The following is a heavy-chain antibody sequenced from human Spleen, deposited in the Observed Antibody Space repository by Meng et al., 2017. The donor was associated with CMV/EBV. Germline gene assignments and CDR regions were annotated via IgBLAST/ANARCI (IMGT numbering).Heavy chain of an antibody. Sequence: GESLKISCAASGFTFSDARMNWVRQAPGKGLEWVGRIKSKTDGGTTDYAASVKGRFTISRDDSKSIAYLQMNSLKTEDTAMFYCTRLIAIPSAIDYWGQGTLVTVSS. CDR1: GFTFSDAR. D-gene: IGHD2-2*01. V-gene: IGHV3-15*01. CDR3: TRLIAIPSAIDY. J-gene: IGHJ4*02. CDR2: IKSKTDGGTT.